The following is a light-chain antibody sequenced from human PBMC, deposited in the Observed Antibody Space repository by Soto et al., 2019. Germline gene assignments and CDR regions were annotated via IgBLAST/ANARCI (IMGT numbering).Light chain of an antibody. CDR2: EVS. V-gene: IGLV2-8*01. J-gene: IGLJ3*02. CDR1: INDVGGYNY. CDR3: SSYAGSNNLGV. Sequence: QSALTQPPSASGFPGQSVTISCTGTINDVGGYNYVSWYQQLPGKAPKLMIYEVSKRPSGVPDRFSGSKSGNTASLTVSGLQAEDEADYYCSSYAGSNNLGVFGGGTKLTVL.